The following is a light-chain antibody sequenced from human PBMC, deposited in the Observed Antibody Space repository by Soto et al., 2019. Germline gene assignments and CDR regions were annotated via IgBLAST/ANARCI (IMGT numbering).Light chain of an antibody. CDR2: DAS. J-gene: IGKJ1*01. CDR1: QSFTSW. CDR3: QQYTDYPGT. Sequence: DIQMTQSPSTLSASVGDSVTITCRASQSFTSWLAWYQQKPGKAPKLLIFDASTLQSGVPSRFSGSGSGTQSTLTISSLQPDDFATYYCQQYTDYPGTFGQGTKVDIK. V-gene: IGKV1-5*01.